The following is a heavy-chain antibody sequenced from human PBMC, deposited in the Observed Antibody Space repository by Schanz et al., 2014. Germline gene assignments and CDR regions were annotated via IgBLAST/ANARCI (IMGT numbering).Heavy chain of an antibody. J-gene: IGHJ4*02. CDR3: ARGGFFDSTSFDS. CDR1: GYTFTTYY. V-gene: IGHV1-46*03. CDR2: INPSGGST. D-gene: IGHD2-2*01. Sequence: QVQLVQSGAEVKKPGSSVKVSCKASGYTFTTYYIHWVRQAPGQGLEWMGKINPSGGSTSYAQKFQGRVTMTRHTSISTAYMELSSLRSEDTAVYYCARGGFFDSTSFDSWGQGTLVTVSS.